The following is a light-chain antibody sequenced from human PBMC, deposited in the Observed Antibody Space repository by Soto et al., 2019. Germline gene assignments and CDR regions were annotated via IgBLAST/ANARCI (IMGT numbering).Light chain of an antibody. CDR2: AAS. CDR1: QGISSY. Sequence: IQLTQSPSSLSASVGDRVTITCRASQGISSYLAWYQQKPGLAPKLLIYAASTLQSGVPSRFSGSGSGTDFTLTIGSLQPEDFATYYCQQLNSYPLTFGGGTKVEIK. CDR3: QQLNSYPLT. J-gene: IGKJ4*01. V-gene: IGKV1-9*01.